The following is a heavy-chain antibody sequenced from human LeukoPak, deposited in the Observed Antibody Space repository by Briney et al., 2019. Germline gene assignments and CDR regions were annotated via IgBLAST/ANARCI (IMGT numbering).Heavy chain of an antibody. J-gene: IGHJ4*02. D-gene: IGHD3-10*01. CDR3: ARGLVRGADY. V-gene: IGHV3-23*01. CDR2: ISGSGGKT. Sequence: GGSLRLSCAACGFTFSSFAMTWVRQAPGKGLEWVSVISGSGGKTYYADSVKGRFTLSRDNSKNSLYLQMNSLRAEDTAVYYCARGLVRGADYWGQGTLVTVSS. CDR1: GFTFSSFA.